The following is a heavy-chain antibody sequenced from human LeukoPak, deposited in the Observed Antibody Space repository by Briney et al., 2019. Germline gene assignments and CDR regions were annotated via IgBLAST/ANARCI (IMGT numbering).Heavy chain of an antibody. CDR1: GGSISSYY. V-gene: IGHV4-59*08. CDR3: ARLGTGVAGSAHFLDDY. D-gene: IGHD1-20*01. CDR2: IFYSGST. J-gene: IGHJ4*02. Sequence: PSETLSLTCTVSGGSISSYYWSWIRQPPGKGLEWIGYIFYSGSTNYNPSLKSRVTISVDTSKNQFSLKLSSVTAADTAVYYCARLGTGVAGSAHFLDDYWGQGTLVTVSS.